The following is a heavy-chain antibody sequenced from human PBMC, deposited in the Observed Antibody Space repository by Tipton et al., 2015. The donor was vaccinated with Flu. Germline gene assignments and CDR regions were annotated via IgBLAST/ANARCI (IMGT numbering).Heavy chain of an antibody. CDR2: IYHSGTT. CDR1: GYSIRSAYY. J-gene: IGHJ4*02. Sequence: LRLSCSVSGYSIRSAYYWGWVRRPPGKGLEGIGTIYHSGTTYYNPSLKSRLTISVDTSKNQFSLRLSSVTAADTAVYYCARHAGDSVRGVIDYWCQGPLVTVSS. V-gene: IGHV4-38-2*01. CDR3: ARHAGDSVRGVIDY. D-gene: IGHD3-10*02.